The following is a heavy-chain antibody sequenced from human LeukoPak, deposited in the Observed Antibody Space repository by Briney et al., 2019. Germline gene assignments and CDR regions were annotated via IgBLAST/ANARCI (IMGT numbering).Heavy chain of an antibody. V-gene: IGHV4-34*01. CDR3: ARAPRKGIAAAGGGRYNWFDP. CDR1: GGSFSGYY. D-gene: IGHD6-13*01. Sequence: TSVTLSLTCAVYGGSFSGYYWSWIRQPPGKGLEWIGEINHSGSTNYNPSLKSRVTISVDTSKNQFSLKLSSVTAADTAVYYCARAPRKGIAAAGGGRYNWFDPWGQGTLVTVSS. J-gene: IGHJ5*02. CDR2: INHSGST.